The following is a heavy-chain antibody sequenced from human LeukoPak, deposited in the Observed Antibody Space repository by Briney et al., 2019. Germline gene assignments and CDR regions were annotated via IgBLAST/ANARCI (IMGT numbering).Heavy chain of an antibody. CDR2: ISGSSSTI. CDR3: AKGPLDFLDGTQVFDY. CDR1: GMSLWTYG. D-gene: IGHD3/OR15-3a*01. Sequence: TLRLSRVVSGMSLWTYGMSWVRQAPAKGLEWVSRISGSSSTIHLVDSVKGRFTIYRDNSMHALYLHVVELRADDGAVYYCAKGPLDFLDGTQVFDYWGQGTLVPVSS. J-gene: IGHJ4*02. V-gene: IGHV3-23*01.